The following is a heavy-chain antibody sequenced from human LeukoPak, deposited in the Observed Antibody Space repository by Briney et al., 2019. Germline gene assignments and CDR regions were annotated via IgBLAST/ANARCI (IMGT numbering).Heavy chain of an antibody. CDR3: GSLTVVAKDH. J-gene: IGHJ4*02. D-gene: IGHD3-22*01. Sequence: PGGSLRLSCAASGFTFSTYWMHWVRQAPGKGLVGVAQINSDGSSTSYADSVKGRFTISRDNAKNTPYLQMISLRAEDTAVYYCGSLTVVAKDHWGQGTLVTVSS. CDR2: INSDGSST. CDR1: GFTFSTYW. V-gene: IGHV3-74*01.